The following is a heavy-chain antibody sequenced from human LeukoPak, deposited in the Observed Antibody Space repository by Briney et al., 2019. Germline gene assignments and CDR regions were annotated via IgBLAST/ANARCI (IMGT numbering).Heavy chain of an antibody. J-gene: IGHJ2*01. D-gene: IGHD3-10*01. Sequence: PSETLSLTCTVSGGSISSYYWSWIRQPPGKGLEWIGYIYYSGSTNYNPSLKSRVTISVDTSKNRFSLKLSSVTAADTAVYYCARDPWEFPYWYFDLGGRGTLVTVSS. CDR2: IYYSGST. V-gene: IGHV4-59*01. CDR3: ARDPWEFPYWYFDL. CDR1: GGSISSYY.